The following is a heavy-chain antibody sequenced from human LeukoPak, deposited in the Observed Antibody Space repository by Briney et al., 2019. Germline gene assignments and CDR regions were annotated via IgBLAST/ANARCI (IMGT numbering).Heavy chain of an antibody. CDR1: GGSISSYY. Sequence: SETLSLTCTVSGGSISSYYWSWIRQPPGKGLEWIGYIYYSGSTNYNPSLKSRVTISVDTPKNQFSLKLSSVTAADTAVYYCSRSYYFDYWGQGTLVTVSS. J-gene: IGHJ4*02. CDR2: IYYSGST. D-gene: IGHD1-26*01. V-gene: IGHV4-59*08. CDR3: SRSYYFDY.